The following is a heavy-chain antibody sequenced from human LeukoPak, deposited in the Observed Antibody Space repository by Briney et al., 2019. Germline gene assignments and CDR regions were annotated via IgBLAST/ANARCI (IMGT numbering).Heavy chain of an antibody. J-gene: IGHJ4*02. Sequence: PGGSLRLSCAASGFTFSYGMHWVRQAPGKGLEWVAVISYDGSNKYYADSVKGRFTIYRDNSKNTLYLQMNSLRAEDTAVYYCAKAYSSSWRSLVYWGQGTLVTVSS. CDR3: AKAYSSSWRSLVY. CDR2: ISYDGSNK. D-gene: IGHD6-13*01. CDR1: GFTFSYG. V-gene: IGHV3-30*18.